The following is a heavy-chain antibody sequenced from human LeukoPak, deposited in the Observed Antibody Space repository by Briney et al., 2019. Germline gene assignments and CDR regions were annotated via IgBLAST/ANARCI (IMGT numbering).Heavy chain of an antibody. CDR1: GFTFGTYA. J-gene: IGHJ4*02. CDR3: AKGGDYSTSSELDF. CDR2: ISGSGGST. D-gene: IGHD6-6*01. V-gene: IGHV3-23*01. Sequence: GGSLRLSCAASGFTFGTYAVTWVRQAPGKGLEWVSAISGSGGSTYYADSVKGRFTISRDNSKNTLFLQMNSLRPDDTAVYYCAKGGDYSTSSELDFWGQGTLVTVSS.